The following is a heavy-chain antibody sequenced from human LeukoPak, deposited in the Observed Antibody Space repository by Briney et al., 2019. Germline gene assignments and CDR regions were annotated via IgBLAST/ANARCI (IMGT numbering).Heavy chain of an antibody. V-gene: IGHV1-18*01. CDR2: ISAYNGNT. D-gene: IGHD3-3*01. Sequence: ASVKVSCKASGYTFTSYGISWVRQAPGQGLEWMGWISAYNGNTNYAQKLQGRVTMTTDTSTSTAYMELRSLRSDDTAVYYCARTRITIFGVVIQTHDYWGQGTLVTVSS. CDR1: GYTFTSYG. J-gene: IGHJ4*02. CDR3: ARTRITIFGVVIQTHDY.